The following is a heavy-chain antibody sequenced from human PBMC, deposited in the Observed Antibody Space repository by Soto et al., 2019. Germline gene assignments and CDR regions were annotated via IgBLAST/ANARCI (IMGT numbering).Heavy chain of an antibody. D-gene: IGHD2-2*01. CDR2: SHYTGST. V-gene: IGHV4-39*01. J-gene: IGHJ5*02. CDR3: ARQIFCSSTCCVGKPLRWFDP. Sequence: SETLSLTCTVSGASISSSGYYWAWMRQPPGKGPEWIGSSHYTGSTTYNPSLETRVAISVDTSKNQFSLRLTSLTAADTAVYHCARQIFCSSTCCVGKPLRWFDPWGQGTQVTVSS. CDR1: GASISSSGYY.